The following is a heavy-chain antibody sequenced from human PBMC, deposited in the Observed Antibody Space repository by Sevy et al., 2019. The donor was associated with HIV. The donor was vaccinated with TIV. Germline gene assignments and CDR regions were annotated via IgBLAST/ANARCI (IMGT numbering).Heavy chain of an antibody. CDR1: GGSISSSNW. CDR2: IYRSGST. D-gene: IGHD5-12*01. Sequence: SETLSLTCAVSGGSISSSNWWSWVRQPPGKGLEWIGEIYRSGSTNYNPSLKSRVTISVDKSKNQFSLKLSSVTAADTAVYYCAREGGNIVATIRENNWFDPWGQGTLVTVSS. J-gene: IGHJ5*02. CDR3: AREGGNIVATIRENNWFDP. V-gene: IGHV4-4*02.